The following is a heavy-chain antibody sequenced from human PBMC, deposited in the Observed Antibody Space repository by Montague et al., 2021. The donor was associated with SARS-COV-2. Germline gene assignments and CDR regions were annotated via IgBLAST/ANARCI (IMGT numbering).Heavy chain of an antibody. Sequence: TLSLTCTVSGGSISSGSYYWSWIRQPAGKGLEWIGGIYTSGRTNYNPSLKSRVTISVDTSKNQLYLKLSSVTAADTAVYYCARGCSGGSCYPNPFSTWGQGTLVTVSS. V-gene: IGHV4-61*02. CDR1: GGSISSGSYY. J-gene: IGHJ5*02. D-gene: IGHD2-15*01. CDR3: ARGCSGGSCYPNPFST. CDR2: IYTSGRT.